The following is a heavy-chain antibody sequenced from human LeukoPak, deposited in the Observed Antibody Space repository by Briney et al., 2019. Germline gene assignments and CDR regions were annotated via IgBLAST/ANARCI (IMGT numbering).Heavy chain of an antibody. CDR1: GFTFSSSW. Sequence: PGGSLRLSCVGSGFTFSSSWMSWVRQAPGKGLEWLSYISGNGGVIQYADSVKGRFIISRDNAKNLLYLQMDSLRVEDTAIYYCARDPRTVRIWGQGTLVTVSS. J-gene: IGHJ4*02. CDR2: ISGNGGVI. V-gene: IGHV3-48*03. D-gene: IGHD1-1*01. CDR3: ARDPRTVRI.